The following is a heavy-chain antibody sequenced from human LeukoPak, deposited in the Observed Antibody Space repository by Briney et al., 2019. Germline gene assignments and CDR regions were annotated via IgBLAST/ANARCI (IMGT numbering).Heavy chain of an antibody. V-gene: IGHV1-46*01. D-gene: IGHD6-19*01. CDR1: GYTFTSYY. Sequence: ASVKVSCKASGYTFTSYYMHWVRQAPGQGLEWMGIINPSGGSTSYAQKFQGRVTMTRDVSTSTVYMELSSLRSEDTAVYYCARDHTRSGWYGVEDEKDYWGQGTLVTVSS. CDR2: INPSGGST. CDR3: ARDHTRSGWYGVEDEKDY. J-gene: IGHJ4*02.